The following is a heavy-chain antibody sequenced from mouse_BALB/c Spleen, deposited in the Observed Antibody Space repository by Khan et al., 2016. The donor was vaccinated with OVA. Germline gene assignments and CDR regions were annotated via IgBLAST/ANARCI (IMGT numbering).Heavy chain of an antibody. V-gene: IGHV5-6-5*01. CDR3: ARDDWFAY. CDR2: ISSGGKT. J-gene: IGHJ3*01. Sequence: EVELVESGGGLVKSGGSLKLSCAASGFTFSNYAMFWVRQTPEKRLEWVASISSGGKTYYPDSVKGRFTISRDNARNILYLQMSSLRSGDTAMYYCARDDWFAYWGQGTLVTVSA. CDR1: GFTFSNYA.